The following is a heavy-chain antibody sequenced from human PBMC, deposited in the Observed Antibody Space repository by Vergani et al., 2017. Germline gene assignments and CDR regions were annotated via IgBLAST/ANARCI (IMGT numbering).Heavy chain of an antibody. Sequence: QVQLQESGPGLVKPSETLSLTCTVSGGSISSYYWSWIRQHPGKGLEWIGYIYYSGSTNYNPSLKSRVTISVDTSKNQFSLKLSSVTAADTAVYYCARFSYSSSSTFDYWGQGTLVTVSS. D-gene: IGHD6-6*01. V-gene: IGHV4-59*01. CDR2: IYYSGST. CDR3: ARFSYSSSSTFDY. CDR1: GGSISSYY. J-gene: IGHJ4*02.